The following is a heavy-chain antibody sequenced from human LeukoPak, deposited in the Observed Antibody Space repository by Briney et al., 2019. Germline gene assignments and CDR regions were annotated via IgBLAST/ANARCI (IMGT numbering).Heavy chain of an antibody. J-gene: IGHJ4*02. CDR2: MYYSGST. CDR1: SGSISSTSYY. D-gene: IGHD3-10*01. Sequence: SETLSLTCTVSSGSISSTSYYWGWIRQPPGMGLEWIGSMYYSGSTYYNPSLKSRVTISVDTSKSQFSLKLSSVTAADTAVYYCAREIQSPRGGFDYWDQGTLVTVSS. V-gene: IGHV4-39*07. CDR3: AREIQSPRGGFDY.